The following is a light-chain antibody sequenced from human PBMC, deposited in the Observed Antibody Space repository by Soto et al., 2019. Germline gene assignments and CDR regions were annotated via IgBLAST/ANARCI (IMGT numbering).Light chain of an antibody. CDR3: QQLETYPLT. Sequence: AIQVTQSPSSLSASVGDTVTITCRASQGISSAFAWYQQKPGKVPRLLIYDVFNLQSVVPSRFSGSGSWTDFTLTISRLQPEDFATYYCQQLETYPLTFGQGTRLEVK. J-gene: IGKJ5*01. CDR1: QGISSA. V-gene: IGKV1-13*02. CDR2: DVF.